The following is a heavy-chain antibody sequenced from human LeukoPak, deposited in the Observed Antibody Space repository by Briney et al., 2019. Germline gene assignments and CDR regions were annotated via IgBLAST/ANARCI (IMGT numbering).Heavy chain of an antibody. Sequence: GGSLRLSCAASGFTFSSYAMSWVRQAPGKGLEWVSAISGSGGSTYYADSLKGRLTISRDNSKNPLYLQMNSLRAEDTAVYYCAKSGLLWFRELWGALSFDSWGQGTLVTVSS. D-gene: IGHD3-10*01. CDR1: GFTFSSYA. V-gene: IGHV3-23*01. CDR3: AKSGLLWFRELWGALSFDS. J-gene: IGHJ4*02. CDR2: ISGSGGST.